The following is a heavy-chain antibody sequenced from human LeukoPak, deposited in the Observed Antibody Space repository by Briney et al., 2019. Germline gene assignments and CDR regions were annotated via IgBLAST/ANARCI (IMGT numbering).Heavy chain of an antibody. Sequence: HPGGSLRLSCAASGFTLEDYTMHWVRQTPEKGLEWVSLINWDGSSTYYADSVKGRFAISRDNSKNSLYLQMNSLGTEDTALYYCAQGSSSWPSLFDYWGQGTLVTVSS. CDR1: GFTLEDYT. CDR3: AQGSSSWPSLFDY. J-gene: IGHJ4*02. D-gene: IGHD6-13*01. CDR2: INWDGSST. V-gene: IGHV3-43*01.